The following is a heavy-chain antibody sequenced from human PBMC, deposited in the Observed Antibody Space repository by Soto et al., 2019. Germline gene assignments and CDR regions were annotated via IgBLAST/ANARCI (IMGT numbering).Heavy chain of an antibody. D-gene: IGHD5-18*01. CDR1: GGSINSGGYC. Sequence: QVQLQESGPGLVKPSQTLSLTCTVSGGSINSGGYCWSWIRQHPGKGLDWIGCISYGGSTSYNPSLKSQVTISVDTSKNQFSLKLTSVTAADTAVYYCSRGILVWGQGALINVSS. CDR3: SRGILV. CDR2: ISYGGST. J-gene: IGHJ4*02. V-gene: IGHV4-31*01.